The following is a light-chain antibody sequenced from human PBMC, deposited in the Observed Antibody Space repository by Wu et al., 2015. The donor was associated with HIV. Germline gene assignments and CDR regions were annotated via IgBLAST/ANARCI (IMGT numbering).Light chain of an antibody. CDR1: QDISGK. J-gene: IGKJ5*01. Sequence: EIVMTQSPATLSVSPGERATLSCRASQDISGKLAWYQQKPGQAPRLLIYGASRRATGISASFGGSGSGTEFTLTISSLQSEVFCYFYYCQQYSYWPVTFGKGHDWKLN. V-gene: IGKV3-15*01. CDR2: GAS. CDR3: QQYSYWPVT.